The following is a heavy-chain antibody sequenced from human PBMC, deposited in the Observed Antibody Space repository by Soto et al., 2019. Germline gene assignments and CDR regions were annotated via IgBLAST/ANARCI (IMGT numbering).Heavy chain of an antibody. CDR3: ARIRNTRGSGWYYFDY. Sequence: SGPTLVNPTQTLTLTCTFSGFSLSTSGMCVSWIRQPPGKALEWLALIDWDDVKYYSTSLKTRLTISKDTSKNQVVLTMTNMDPVDTATYYCARIRNTRGSGWYYFDYWGQGTLVTVS. CDR1: GFSLSTSGMC. J-gene: IGHJ4*02. V-gene: IGHV2-70*01. CDR2: IDWDDVK. D-gene: IGHD6-19*01.